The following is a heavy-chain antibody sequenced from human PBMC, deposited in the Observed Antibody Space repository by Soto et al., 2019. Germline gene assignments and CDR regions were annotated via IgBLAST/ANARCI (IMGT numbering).Heavy chain of an antibody. J-gene: IGHJ6*01. D-gene: IGHD2-21*01. CDR1: GGSISSGGCY. V-gene: IGHV4-31*03. CDR2: IYYIGST. CDR3: ARDLRLRGFYGMAV. Sequence: QVQLQESVPGLVKPSQTLSLTGTVSGGSISSGGCYWSWIRQHPGKVLEWIGYIYYIGSTYYNPSLKSRVTISVDTSKNQFSLKLSSVTAADTAVYYCARDLRLRGFYGMAVWGQGTTVTVSS.